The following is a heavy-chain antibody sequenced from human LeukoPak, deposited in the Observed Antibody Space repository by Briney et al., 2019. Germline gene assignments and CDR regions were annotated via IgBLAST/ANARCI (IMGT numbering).Heavy chain of an antibody. CDR2: ISGSGGST. CDR3: AKDQFSSGFEYFQH. CDR1: GFTFSSYA. Sequence: GSLRLSCAASGFTFSSYAMSWVRQAPGKGLEWVSAISGSGGSTYYADSVKGRFTISRDNSKNTLYLQMNSLRPEDTAVYYCAKDQFSSGFEYFQHWGQGTLVTVSS. D-gene: IGHD6-19*01. V-gene: IGHV3-23*01. J-gene: IGHJ1*01.